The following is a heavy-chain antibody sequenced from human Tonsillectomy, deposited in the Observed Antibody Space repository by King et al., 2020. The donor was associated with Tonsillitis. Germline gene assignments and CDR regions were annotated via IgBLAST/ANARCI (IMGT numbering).Heavy chain of an antibody. J-gene: IGHJ4*02. D-gene: IGHD4-11*01. CDR3: AKPYGNYVRPNFDY. V-gene: IGHV3-23*04. CDR2: IDDSGSTT. Sequence: VQLVESGGGLVQPGGSLRLSCAASRFTFSNYAMSWVRQPPGKGLEWVSVIDDSGSTTYYADSMKGRFTISRDNSKNTLYLQINSLRAEDTAVYYCAKPYGNYVRPNFDYWGQGTLVPVSS. CDR1: RFTFSNYA.